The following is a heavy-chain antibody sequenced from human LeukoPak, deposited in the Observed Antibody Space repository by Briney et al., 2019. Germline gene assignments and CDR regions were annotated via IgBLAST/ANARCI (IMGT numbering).Heavy chain of an antibody. D-gene: IGHD1-26*01. Sequence: ASVKVSCKASGYTFTGYYMHWVRQAPGQGLEWMGWINPSGGSTSYAQKFQGRVTMTRDMSTSTVYMELSSLRSEDTAVYYCARDARVGSYDHWGQGTLVTVSS. CDR3: ARDARVGSYDH. CDR1: GYTFTGYY. J-gene: IGHJ4*02. V-gene: IGHV1-46*01. CDR2: INPSGGST.